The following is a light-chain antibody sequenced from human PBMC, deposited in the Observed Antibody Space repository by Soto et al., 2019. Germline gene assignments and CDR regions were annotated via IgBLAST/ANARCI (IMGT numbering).Light chain of an antibody. Sequence: EIVMTQSPATLSVSPGGRATLSCRASESISESLARYQQKPGQAPRLLIYSASRGATGFPARFSGSGSGTDFTLTISSLQSEDFAVYYCQQYNNWPWTFGQGTKVDI. V-gene: IGKV3-15*01. J-gene: IGKJ1*01. CDR3: QQYNNWPWT. CDR1: ESISES. CDR2: SAS.